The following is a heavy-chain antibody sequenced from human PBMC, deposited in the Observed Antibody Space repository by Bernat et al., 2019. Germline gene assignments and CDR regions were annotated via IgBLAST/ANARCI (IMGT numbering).Heavy chain of an antibody. CDR2: IDWDDDK. Sequence: QVTLRESGPALVKPTQTLTLTCTFSGFSLSTSGMCVSWIRQPPGKALEWLARIDWDDDKYYSTSLKTRLTISKDTSKNQVVLTMTNMDPVDTATYYCARISSGWYELDYWDQGTLVTVSS. CDR1: GFSLSTSGMC. V-gene: IGHV2-70*15. J-gene: IGHJ4*02. D-gene: IGHD6-19*01. CDR3: ARISSGWYELDY.